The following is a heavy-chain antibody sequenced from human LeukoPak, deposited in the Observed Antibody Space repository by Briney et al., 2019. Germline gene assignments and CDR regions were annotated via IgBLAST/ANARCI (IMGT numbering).Heavy chain of an antibody. Sequence: ASVKVSCKASGYTFTSYDINWVRQATGQGLEWMGWMNPNSGNTGYAQKFQGRVTMTRNTSISTAYMELSSLRSEDTAVYYRARGPNYYDSSGYYVPPYYYYGMDVWGQGTTVTVSS. V-gene: IGHV1-8*01. CDR2: MNPNSGNT. J-gene: IGHJ6*02. CDR1: GYTFTSYD. D-gene: IGHD3-22*01. CDR3: ARGPNYYDSSGYYVPPYYYYGMDV.